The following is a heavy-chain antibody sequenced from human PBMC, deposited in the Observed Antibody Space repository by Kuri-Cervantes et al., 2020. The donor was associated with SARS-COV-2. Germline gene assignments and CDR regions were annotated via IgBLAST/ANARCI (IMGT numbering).Heavy chain of an antibody. CDR1: GYTFTSYD. CDR3: ARGDRNYSSSWYGDAFDI. J-gene: IGHJ3*02. Sequence: ASVKVSCKASGYTFTSYDINWVRQATGQGLEWMGWMNPNSGNTGYAQKFQGRVTITRNTSISTAYMELSSLGSEDTAVYYCARGDRNYSSSWYGDAFDIWGQGTMVTVSS. D-gene: IGHD6-13*01. V-gene: IGHV1-8*03. CDR2: MNPNSGNT.